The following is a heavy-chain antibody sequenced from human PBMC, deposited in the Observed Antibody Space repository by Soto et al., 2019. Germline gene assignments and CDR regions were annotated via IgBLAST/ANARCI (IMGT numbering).Heavy chain of an antibody. CDR3: AKDLRPGLVVPTKSGFDP. CDR1: GFPFNTYA. D-gene: IGHD3-10*01. J-gene: IGHJ5*02. CDR2: TSIGGNT. V-gene: IGHV3-23*01. Sequence: GGSLRLSCEASGFPFNTYAMTWFRQLPGMGLEWVSTTSIGGNTAFAESVRGRFSVSRDNSKNPLYLQMTNLRAEDAAIYFCAKDLRPGLVVPTKSGFDPWGQGTRVTVSS.